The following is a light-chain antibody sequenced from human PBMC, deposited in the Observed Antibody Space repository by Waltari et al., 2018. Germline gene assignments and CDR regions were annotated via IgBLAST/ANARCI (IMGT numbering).Light chain of an antibody. Sequence: QSALTQPRSVSGSPGQSVTISCTGTSSAVGGYHYVSWYQQHPDKAPKLMIYDVSNRPSGVPDRFSGSKSGNTASLTISGLQAEDEADYYCCSYAGSYSPWVFGGGTKLTVL. CDR2: DVS. CDR1: SSAVGGYHY. J-gene: IGLJ3*02. CDR3: CSYAGSYSPWV. V-gene: IGLV2-11*01.